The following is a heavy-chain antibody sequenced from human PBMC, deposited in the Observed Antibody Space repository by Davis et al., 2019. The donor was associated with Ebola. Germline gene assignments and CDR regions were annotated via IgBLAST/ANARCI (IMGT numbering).Heavy chain of an antibody. Sequence: AASVKVSCKASGYTFTNYAINWVRQAPGQGLEWMGWISAYNGNTNYAQKLQGRVTMTTDTSTSTAYMELRSLRSDDTAVYYCARDGKQQLVWGYFDYWGQGTLVTVSS. CDR3: ARDGKQQLVWGYFDY. D-gene: IGHD6-13*01. J-gene: IGHJ4*02. CDR1: GYTFTNYA. CDR2: ISAYNGNT. V-gene: IGHV1-18*01.